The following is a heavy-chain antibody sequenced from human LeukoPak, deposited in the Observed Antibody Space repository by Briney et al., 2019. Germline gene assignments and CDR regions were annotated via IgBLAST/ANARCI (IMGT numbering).Heavy chain of an antibody. Sequence: SVKVSCKASGGTFSSYAISWVRQAPGQGLEWIGRIIPIFGTAKYAQKFQGRVTITTDESTSTAYVELSSLRSEDTAVYYCARENVDTADDAFDIWGQGTMVTVSS. V-gene: IGHV1-69*05. CDR1: GGTFSSYA. D-gene: IGHD5-18*01. CDR3: ARENVDTADDAFDI. J-gene: IGHJ3*02. CDR2: IIPIFGTA.